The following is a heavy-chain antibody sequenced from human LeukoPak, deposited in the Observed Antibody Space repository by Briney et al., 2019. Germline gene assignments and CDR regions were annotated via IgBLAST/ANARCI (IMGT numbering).Heavy chain of an antibody. Sequence: PGGSLRLSCAASGFTFSSYTMHGGRQAPGKGLEWVSSIISTGTSIYYADSVKGRFTISRDNAKNSLSLQMNSLRAEDTALYYCVCYDNAAEYFHYWGQGTLVTVSS. D-gene: IGHD3-22*01. V-gene: IGHV3-21*04. CDR1: GFTFSSYT. CDR2: IISTGTSI. CDR3: VCYDNAAEYFHY. J-gene: IGHJ1*01.